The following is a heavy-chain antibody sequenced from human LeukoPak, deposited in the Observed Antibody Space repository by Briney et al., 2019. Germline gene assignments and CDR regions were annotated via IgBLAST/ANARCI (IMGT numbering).Heavy chain of an antibody. V-gene: IGHV3-23*01. Sequence: PGGSLRLSCAASGFTFSSYAMSWVRQAPGKGLEWVSAISGSGGSTYYADSVKGRFTISRDNSKNTLYLQMNSLKTEDTAVYYCTTDGLGTYYDFWSGYYRSGGGYYYYGMDVWGQGTTVTVSS. CDR1: GFTFSSYA. CDR2: ISGSGGST. D-gene: IGHD3-3*01. J-gene: IGHJ6*02. CDR3: TTDGLGTYYDFWSGYYRSGGGYYYYGMDV.